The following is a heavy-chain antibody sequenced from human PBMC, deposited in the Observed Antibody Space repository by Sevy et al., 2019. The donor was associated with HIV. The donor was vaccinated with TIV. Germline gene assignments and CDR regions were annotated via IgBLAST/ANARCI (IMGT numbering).Heavy chain of an antibody. D-gene: IGHD6-19*01. J-gene: IGHJ4*01. CDR2: IYYSGST. CDR1: GGSVSSGSYY. Sequence: SETLSLTCTVSGGSVSSGSYYWSWIRQPPGKGLEWIGYIYYSGSTNYNPSLKSRVTISVDTSKNQFSLKLSSVTAADTAVYYCAREAVALDYWGQGTLVTVSS. CDR3: AREAVALDY. V-gene: IGHV4-61*01.